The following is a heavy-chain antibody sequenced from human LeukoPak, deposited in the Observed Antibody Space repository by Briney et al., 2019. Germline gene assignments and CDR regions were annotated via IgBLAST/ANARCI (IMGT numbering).Heavy chain of an antibody. Sequence: SETLSLTCTVSGGSISGFYWSWIRQPAGRGLEWIGRLYPWGRTNYNPSLKSRVSMSVDTSKNQFSLRLSSVTAADTAVYYCARGGGDYGDLANDYWGQGTLVTVS. J-gene: IGHJ4*02. CDR1: GGSISGFY. CDR2: LYPWGRT. CDR3: ARGGGDYGDLANDY. D-gene: IGHD4-17*01. V-gene: IGHV4-4*07.